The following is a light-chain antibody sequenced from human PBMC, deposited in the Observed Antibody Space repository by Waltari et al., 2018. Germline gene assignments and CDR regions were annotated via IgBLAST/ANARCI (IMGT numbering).Light chain of an antibody. V-gene: IGKV2-30*02. CDR1: QSLGHSDGNTY. J-gene: IGKJ4*01. CDR2: KVS. Sequence: DVVLTQSPLSLPVTLGQPASISCKSSQSLGHSDGNTYLAWFHQRPGQSPRRLIYKVSNRAAGVPDRFIASGSGTDFTLKISRVEAEDVGVYYCMQGTHWPLTFGGGTKVEMK. CDR3: MQGTHWPLT.